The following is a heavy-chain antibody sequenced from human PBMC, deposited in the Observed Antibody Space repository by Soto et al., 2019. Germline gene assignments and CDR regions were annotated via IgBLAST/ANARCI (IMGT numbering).Heavy chain of an antibody. V-gene: IGHV4-59*01. CDR1: GGSISSYY. J-gene: IGHJ4*02. CDR2: MYNSGST. D-gene: IGHD3-3*01. Sequence: QVQLQESGPGLVKPSETLSLTCTVSGGSISSYYWSWIRQPPGKGLEWIGYMYNSGSTNYNPSLKSRVTISIDTSRNQFSLKLSSVTAADTAVYYCARGTFGVVKDWGQGTLVTVSS. CDR3: ARGTFGVVKD.